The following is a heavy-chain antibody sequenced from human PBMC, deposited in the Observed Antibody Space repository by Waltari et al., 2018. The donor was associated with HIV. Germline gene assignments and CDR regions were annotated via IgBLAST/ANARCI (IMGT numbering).Heavy chain of an antibody. V-gene: IGHV1-2*02. CDR2: ITTNSGGT. Sequence: QVQLVQSGAEVKKPGASVKVSCKASGYTFTDHHIHWIRQAPGQGVEWMGGITTNSGGTNYAPKLKGRVTLTRDTSISTAYMELTRLTSDDTAVYYCAREGGKSVYGEFGYWGQGTLVTVSS. D-gene: IGHD4-17*01. CDR1: GYTFTDHH. CDR3: AREGGKSVYGEFGY. J-gene: IGHJ4*02.